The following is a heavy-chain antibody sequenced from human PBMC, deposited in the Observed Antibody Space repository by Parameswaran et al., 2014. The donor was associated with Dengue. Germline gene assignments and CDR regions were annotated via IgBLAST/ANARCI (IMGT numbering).Heavy chain of an antibody. D-gene: IGHD2-15*01. J-gene: IGHJ5*02. V-gene: IGHV1-69*01. CDR3: ARDPRCTSGTCYAGGYDP. Sequence: VRQMPGKGLEWMGGIIPVLGAANYAQNFQGRLTITADESTGTAYMELSSLTPEDKAVYFCARDPRCTSGTCYAGGYDPWGQGTLVTVSS. CDR2: IIPVLGAA.